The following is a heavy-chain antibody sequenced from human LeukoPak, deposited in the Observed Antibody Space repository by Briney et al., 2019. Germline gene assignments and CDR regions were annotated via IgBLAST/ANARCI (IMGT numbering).Heavy chain of an antibody. Sequence: GGSLRLSCAASGFTFSSYAMSWVRQAPGKGLEWVSTISGSGGSTYYAESVKGRFTISRDNSKNTLYLQMNSLRAEDTAVYYCAKDYYYDSSGPLDYWGKGTLVTVSS. J-gene: IGHJ4*02. CDR3: AKDYYYDSSGPLDY. D-gene: IGHD3-22*01. CDR1: GFTFSSYA. V-gene: IGHV3-23*01. CDR2: ISGSGGST.